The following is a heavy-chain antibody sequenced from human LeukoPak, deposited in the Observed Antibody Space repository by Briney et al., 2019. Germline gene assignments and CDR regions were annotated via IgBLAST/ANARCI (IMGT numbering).Heavy chain of an antibody. CDR2: IYYSGST. CDR1: GGSISSYY. Sequence: SETLSLTCTVSGGSISSYYWSWIRQPPGKGLEWIGYIYYSGSTNYNPSLKSRVTISVDTSKNQFSLKLSSVTVADTAVYYCASSRARWLYDYWGQGTLVTVSS. V-gene: IGHV4-59*01. D-gene: IGHD3-22*01. CDR3: ASSRARWLYDY. J-gene: IGHJ4*02.